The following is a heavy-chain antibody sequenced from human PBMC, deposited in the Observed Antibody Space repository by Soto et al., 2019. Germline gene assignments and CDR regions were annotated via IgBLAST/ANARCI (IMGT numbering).Heavy chain of an antibody. J-gene: IGHJ5*02. CDR1: GGSISSGDYY. CDR3: AREVRANNWFDP. D-gene: IGHD3-10*01. Sequence: SETLSLTCTVSGGSISSGDYYWSWIRQPPGKGLEWIGYIYYSGSTYYNPSLKSRVTISVDTSKNQFSLKLSSVTAADTAVYYCAREVRANNWFDPWGQGTLVTVSS. CDR2: IYYSGST. V-gene: IGHV4-30-4*01.